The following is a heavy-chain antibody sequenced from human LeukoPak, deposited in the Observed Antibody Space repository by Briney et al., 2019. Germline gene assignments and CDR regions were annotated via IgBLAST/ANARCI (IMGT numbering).Heavy chain of an antibody. CDR1: GFTFSSYS. CDR2: ISSSSSYI. CDR3: ARSSITGDSSDY. Sequence: GGSLRLSCAASGFTFSSYSMNWVRQAPGKGLEWVSSISSSSSYIYYADSVKGRFTISRDNAKNSLYLQMNSLRAEDTAVYYYARSSITGDSSDYWGQGTLVTVSS. D-gene: IGHD1-14*01. J-gene: IGHJ4*02. V-gene: IGHV3-21*01.